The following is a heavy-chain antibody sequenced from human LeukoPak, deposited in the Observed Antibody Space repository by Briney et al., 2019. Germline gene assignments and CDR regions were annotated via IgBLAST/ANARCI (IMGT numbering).Heavy chain of an antibody. V-gene: IGHV3-9*01. CDR2: ISWNSGSI. Sequence: GRSLRLSCAASGFTFDDYAMHWVRQAPGKGLEWVSGISWNSGSIGYADSVKGRFTISRDNAKNSLYLQMNSLRAEDTAVYYCARVLPRGYYYYYGMDVWGQGTTVTVSS. CDR3: ARVLPRGYYYYYGMDV. CDR1: GFTFDDYA. J-gene: IGHJ6*02. D-gene: IGHD3-10*01.